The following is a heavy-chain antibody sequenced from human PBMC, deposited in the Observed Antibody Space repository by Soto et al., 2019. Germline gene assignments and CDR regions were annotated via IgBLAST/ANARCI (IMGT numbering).Heavy chain of an antibody. D-gene: IGHD3-22*01. CDR3: ARHEITMIVVVIGGFDY. Sequence: SETLSLTCTVSGGSISSSSYYWGWIRQPPGKGLEWIGSIYYSGSTYYNPSLKSRVTIPVDTSKNQFSLKLSSVTAADTAVYYCARHEITMIVVVIGGFDYWGQGTLVTVSS. V-gene: IGHV4-39*01. J-gene: IGHJ4*02. CDR1: GGSISSSSYY. CDR2: IYYSGST.